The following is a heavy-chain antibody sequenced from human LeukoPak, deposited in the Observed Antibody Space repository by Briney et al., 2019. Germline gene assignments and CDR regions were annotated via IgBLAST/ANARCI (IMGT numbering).Heavy chain of an antibody. CDR1: GYTFTGYY. CDR2: INPNSGGT. J-gene: IGHJ4*02. D-gene: IGHD2-2*01. V-gene: IGHV1-2*02. CDR3: ARSVKEGYCSSTSCPEFDY. Sequence: ASVKVSCKASGYTFTGYYMNWVRQAPGQGLDWMGWINPNSGGTNYAQKFQGRVTMTRDTSISTAYMELSRLRSDDTAVYYCARSVKEGYCSSTSCPEFDYWGQGTLVTVSS.